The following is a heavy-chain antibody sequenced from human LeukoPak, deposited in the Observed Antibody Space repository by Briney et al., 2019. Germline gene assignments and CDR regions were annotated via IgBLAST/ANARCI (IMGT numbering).Heavy chain of an antibody. D-gene: IGHD7-27*01. J-gene: IGHJ4*02. Sequence: ASVKVSCKASGYTFTSYYMHWVRQAPGQGLEWMGIINPSGGSTSYAQKFQGRVTMTRDTSTSTVYMELSSLRSEDTAVYYCARDLALGIGQYYFDYWGQGPLVTVSS. V-gene: IGHV1-46*01. CDR3: ARDLALGIGQYYFDY. CDR2: INPSGGST. CDR1: GYTFTSYY.